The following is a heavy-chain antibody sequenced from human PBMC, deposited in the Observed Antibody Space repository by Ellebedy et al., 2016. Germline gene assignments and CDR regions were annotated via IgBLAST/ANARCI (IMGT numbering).Heavy chain of an antibody. Sequence: SGPTLVKPTQTLTLTCTFSGFSLSTSGVGVGWVRQPPGKALEWLALIYWDDDKRYSPSLKSRLTITKDTSKNQVVLTMTNMDPVDTATYYCAHTRTPTITMIGNSYFDYWGQGTLVTVSS. CDR2: IYWDDDK. J-gene: IGHJ4*02. D-gene: IGHD3-22*01. V-gene: IGHV2-5*02. CDR3: AHTRTPTITMIGNSYFDY. CDR1: GFSLSTSGVG.